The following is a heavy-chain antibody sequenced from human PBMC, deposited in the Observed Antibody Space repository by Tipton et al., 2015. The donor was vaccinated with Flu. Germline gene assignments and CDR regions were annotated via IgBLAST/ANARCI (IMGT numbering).Heavy chain of an antibody. CDR2: ISGSGDRT. V-gene: IGHV3-23*01. D-gene: IGHD6-19*01. Sequence: LSLTCTASGFIFHSYAMSWVRQAPGKGLEWVSSISGSGDRTDYADSVTGRFTISRDFAKNTLYLEMNSLRADDTAVYFCAKVIPELVAGLDYWGRGTLVTVSP. J-gene: IGHJ4*02. CDR3: AKVIPELVAGLDY. CDR1: GFIFHSYA.